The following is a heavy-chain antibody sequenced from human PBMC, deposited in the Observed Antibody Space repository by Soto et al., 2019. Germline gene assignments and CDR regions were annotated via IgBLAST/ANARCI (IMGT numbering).Heavy chain of an antibody. CDR2: INAGNGNT. CDR3: AREGDSSSWYYFDY. D-gene: IGHD6-13*01. Sequence: GASVKVSCKASGYTFTSYARHWVRQAPGQRLEWMGWINAGNGNTKYSQKFQGRVTITRDTSASTAYMELSSLRSEDTAVYYCAREGDSSSWYYFDYWGQGTLVTVSS. CDR1: GYTFTSYA. V-gene: IGHV1-3*01. J-gene: IGHJ4*02.